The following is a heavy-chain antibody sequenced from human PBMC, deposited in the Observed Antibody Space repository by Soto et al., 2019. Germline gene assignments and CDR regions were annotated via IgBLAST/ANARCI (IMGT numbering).Heavy chain of an antibody. D-gene: IGHD3-16*01. J-gene: IGHJ4*02. CDR3: AKEWGSGSYFDY. Sequence: GGSLRLSCAASGFTFDDYAMHWVRQATGKGLEWVSLISGDGGSTYYADSVKGRFTISRDNSKNSLYLQMNSLRTEDTALYYCAKEWGSGSYFDYLGQGTLVTVSS. V-gene: IGHV3-43*02. CDR2: ISGDGGST. CDR1: GFTFDDYA.